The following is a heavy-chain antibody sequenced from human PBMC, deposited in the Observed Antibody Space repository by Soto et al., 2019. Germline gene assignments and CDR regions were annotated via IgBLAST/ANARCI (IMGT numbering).Heavy chain of an antibody. CDR3: ARHQRPGHLYYYGMDV. Sequence: PSETLSLTCAVYGGSFSGYYWSWIRQPPGKGLEWIGEINHSGSTNYNPSLKSRVTISVDTSKNQFALKLSSVTAADMALFYCARHQRPGHLYYYGMDVWGQGTTVTVSS. V-gene: IGHV4-34*01. CDR1: GGSFSGYY. J-gene: IGHJ6*02. CDR2: INHSGST.